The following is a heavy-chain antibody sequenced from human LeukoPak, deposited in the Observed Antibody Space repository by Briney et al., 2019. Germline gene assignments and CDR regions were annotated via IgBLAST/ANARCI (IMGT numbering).Heavy chain of an antibody. CDR1: GFTFSSYG. CDR3: ARDPHNYYDSSGYYYPAD. Sequence: GGSLRLSCAASGFTFSSYGMHWVRQAPGKGLEWVAVIWYDGSNKYYADSVKGRFTISRDNPKNTLYLQMNSLRAEDTAVYYCARDPHNYYDSSGYYYPADWGQGTLVTVSS. CDR2: IWYDGSNK. D-gene: IGHD3-22*01. V-gene: IGHV3-33*01. J-gene: IGHJ4*02.